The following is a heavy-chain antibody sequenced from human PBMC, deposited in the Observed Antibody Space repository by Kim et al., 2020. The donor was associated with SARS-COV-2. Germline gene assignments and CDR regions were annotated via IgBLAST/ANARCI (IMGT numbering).Heavy chain of an antibody. Sequence: GGSLRLSCAASGFTVGSSFMSWVRQAPGNGLEWVSLIYSGGSTDYADSVKGRFTISRDNSKNMLYLQMNSLRAEDTAVYYCARGGYSSADYWGQGTLVTVSS. D-gene: IGHD6-25*01. CDR2: IYSGGST. CDR1: GFTVGSSF. J-gene: IGHJ4*02. V-gene: IGHV3-53*01. CDR3: ARGGYSSADY.